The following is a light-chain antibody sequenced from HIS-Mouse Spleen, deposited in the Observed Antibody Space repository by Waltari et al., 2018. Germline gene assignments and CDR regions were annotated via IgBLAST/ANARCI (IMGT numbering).Light chain of an antibody. CDR2: KDS. Sequence: SYELTQPPSVSVSPGPTARITCSGDALPKQYAYWYQQKPGQAPVLVRYKDSERPSGIPERFSGSSSGTTVTLTISGVQAEDEADYYCQSADSSGTYVVFGGGTKLTVL. CDR1: ALPKQY. V-gene: IGLV3-25*03. J-gene: IGLJ2*01. CDR3: QSADSSGTYVV.